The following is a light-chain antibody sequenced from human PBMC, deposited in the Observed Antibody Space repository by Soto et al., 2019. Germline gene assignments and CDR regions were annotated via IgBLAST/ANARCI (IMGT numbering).Light chain of an antibody. V-gene: IGKV1-33*01. CDR2: DAS. J-gene: IGKJ1*01. Sequence: DIHITQSPSTLSASVGDRVTITCHTSQDIDDYLNWYQQKPGRAPKLLIYDASNMEAGVPERFSGSGSGTEFTLTISSLQPEDFAAYYCQQVNSYPRAFGQGTKVDIK. CDR1: QDIDDY. CDR3: QQVNSYPRA.